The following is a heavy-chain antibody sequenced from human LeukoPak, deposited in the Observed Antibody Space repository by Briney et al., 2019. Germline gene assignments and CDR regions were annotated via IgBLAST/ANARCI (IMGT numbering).Heavy chain of an antibody. CDR2: INPNSGGT. D-gene: IGHD6-13*01. CDR3: ARDIAAAVNNWFDP. CDR1: GYTFTGYY. Sequence: ASVKVSCKASGYTFTGYYMHWVRQAPGQGLEWMGWINPNSGGTNYAQKFQGRVTMTRDTSISTAYMELSRLRSDDTAVYYCARDIAAAVNNWFDPWGQGTLVTVSS. J-gene: IGHJ5*02. V-gene: IGHV1-2*02.